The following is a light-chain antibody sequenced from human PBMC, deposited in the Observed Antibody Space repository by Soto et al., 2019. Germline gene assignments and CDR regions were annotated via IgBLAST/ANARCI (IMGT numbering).Light chain of an antibody. CDR2: AAS. CDR3: PQANSFPLT. J-gene: IGKJ4*01. V-gene: IGKV1-12*01. Sequence: DIQMTQSPSSVSASVGDRVTITCRASQGISSWLARYQQKPGKAPKLLIYAASSLQSGVPSRFSASGSGTDFTLTISSLQPEDFATYYWPQANSFPLTFGGGTKVEIK. CDR1: QGISSW.